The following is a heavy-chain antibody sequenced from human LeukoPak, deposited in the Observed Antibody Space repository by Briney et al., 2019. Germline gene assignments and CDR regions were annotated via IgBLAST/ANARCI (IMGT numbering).Heavy chain of an antibody. Sequence: PGGSLRLSCAASGFTFSSYAMSWVRQAPGKGLEWVSAISGSGGSTYYADSVKGRFTISRDNSKNTLYLQMNSLRAEDTAVYYCASYPTARNEGMTTVPGACWFDPWGQGTLVTVSS. J-gene: IGHJ5*02. CDR1: GFTFSSYA. V-gene: IGHV3-23*01. CDR3: ASYPTARNEGMTTVPGACWFDP. D-gene: IGHD4-17*01. CDR2: ISGSGGST.